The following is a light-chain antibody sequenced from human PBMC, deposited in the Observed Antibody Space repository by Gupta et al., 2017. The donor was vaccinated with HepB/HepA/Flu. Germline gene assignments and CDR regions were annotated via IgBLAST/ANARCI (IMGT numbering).Light chain of an antibody. V-gene: IGLV3-21*03. CDR1: NIGSKS. CDR2: DDS. CDR3: QVWDSSSDHPNWV. J-gene: IGLJ3*02. Sequence: SYVLTQPPSVSVAPGKTARITCGGNNIGSKSVHWYQQKPGQAPVLVVYDDSDRPSGIPKRFSGSNSGNTATLTISRVEAGDEADYYCQVWDSSSDHPNWVFGGGTKLTVL.